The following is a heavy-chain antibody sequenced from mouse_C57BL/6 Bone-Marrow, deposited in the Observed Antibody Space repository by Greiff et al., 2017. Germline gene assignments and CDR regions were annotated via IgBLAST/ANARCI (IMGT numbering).Heavy chain of an antibody. J-gene: IGHJ4*01. Sequence: QVQLQQSGPELVKPGASVKISCKASGYAFSSSWMNWVKQRPGKGLEWIGRIYPGDGDTNYNGKFKGKATLTADKSSSTAYMQLSSLTSEDSAVYFCARGVWPDAMDYWGQGTSVTVSS. V-gene: IGHV1-82*01. D-gene: IGHD2-10*02. CDR3: ARGVWPDAMDY. CDR2: IYPGDGDT. CDR1: GYAFSSSW.